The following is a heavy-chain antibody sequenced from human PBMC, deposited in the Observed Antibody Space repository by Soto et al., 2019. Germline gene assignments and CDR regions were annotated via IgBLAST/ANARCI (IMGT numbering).Heavy chain of an antibody. J-gene: IGHJ5*02. CDR3: AHGPLTGWFDP. CDR2: IYWDGDK. D-gene: IGHD3-9*01. CDR1: GFSLSTSGVR. Sequence: QITLKESGPTLVKPTQTLTLTCTFSGFSLSTSGVRVGWLRQPPGKALEWLALIYWDGDKRYSPSLRSRLTITRDTSKNQVVLTMTNIAPLDTATYYRAHGPLTGWFDPWGQGTLVTVSS. V-gene: IGHV2-5*02.